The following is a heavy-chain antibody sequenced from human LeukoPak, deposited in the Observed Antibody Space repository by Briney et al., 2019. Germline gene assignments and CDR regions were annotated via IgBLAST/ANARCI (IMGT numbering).Heavy chain of an antibody. Sequence: SGTLSLTCTVSGASIGFYYWSWIRQPPGKGLEWIGYIYFSGTRNYNPSLKSRVTISGDTSKSQFSLKLSSVTAADTAVYYCARHVSGWYPLLDHWGQGILVAVSS. J-gene: IGHJ4*02. CDR1: GASIGFYY. CDR2: IYFSGTR. V-gene: IGHV4-59*08. CDR3: ARHVSGWYPLLDH. D-gene: IGHD6-19*01.